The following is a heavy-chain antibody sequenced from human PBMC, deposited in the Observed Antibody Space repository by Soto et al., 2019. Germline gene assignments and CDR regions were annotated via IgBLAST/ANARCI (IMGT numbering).Heavy chain of an antibody. D-gene: IGHD3-10*01. V-gene: IGHV1-18*01. CDR1: GDSFSNYG. CDR2: ISTYNDNT. Sequence: QVQLVQSGAEVKKPGASVKVSCKVSGDSFSNYGVPWVRKAPGQGREWMGWISTYNDNTNYAQNLQGRVTMTTDTSTTTVYMALRSVRSDDTAVYYCARVMVRLLGSGRSRPYGLDVWGQGTTVTVSS. J-gene: IGHJ6*02. CDR3: ARVMVRLLGSGRSRPYGLDV.